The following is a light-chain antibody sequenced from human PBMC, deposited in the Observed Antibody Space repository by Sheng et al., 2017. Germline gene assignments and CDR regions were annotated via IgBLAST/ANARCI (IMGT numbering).Light chain of an antibody. J-gene: IGKJ2*01. CDR1: QGIKND. V-gene: IGKV1-NL1*01. CDR3: QQYLSTPYT. CDR2: GAS. Sequence: IQMTQSPSSLSASVGDRVTITCRASQGIKNDLGWYQQKPGKAPKLLLYGASKLESGVPSRFSGSGSGTDYTLTISSLQPEDFATYYCQQYLSTPYTFGQGTKLEIK.